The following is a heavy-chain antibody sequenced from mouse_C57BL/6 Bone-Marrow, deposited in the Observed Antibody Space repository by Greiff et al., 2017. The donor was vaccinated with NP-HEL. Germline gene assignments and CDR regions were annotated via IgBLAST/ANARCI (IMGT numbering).Heavy chain of an antibody. CDR3: ARRGDSSGYDWYFDV. Sequence: QVQLKQSGAELVKPGASVKMSCKASGYTFTTYPIEWMKQNHGKSLEWIGNFHPYNDDTKYNEKFKGKATLTVEKSSSTVYLELSRLTSDDSAVYYCARRGDSSGYDWYFDVWGTGTTVTVSS. J-gene: IGHJ1*03. V-gene: IGHV1-47*01. D-gene: IGHD3-2*02. CDR2: FHPYNDDT. CDR1: GYTFTTYP.